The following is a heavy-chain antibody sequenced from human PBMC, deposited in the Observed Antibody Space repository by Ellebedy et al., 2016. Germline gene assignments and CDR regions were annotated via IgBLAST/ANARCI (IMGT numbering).Heavy chain of an antibody. D-gene: IGHD1-26*01. J-gene: IGHJ4*02. CDR1: GFTFSSYA. V-gene: IGHV3-30-3*01. Sequence: GGSLRLSXSASGFTFSSYAMHWVRQAPGKGLEWVAVISYDGSNKYYADSVKGRFTISRDNSKNTLYLQMNSLRAEDTAVYFCARHWENPLGNYWGQGTLVTVSS. CDR3: ARHWENPLGNY. CDR2: ISYDGSNK.